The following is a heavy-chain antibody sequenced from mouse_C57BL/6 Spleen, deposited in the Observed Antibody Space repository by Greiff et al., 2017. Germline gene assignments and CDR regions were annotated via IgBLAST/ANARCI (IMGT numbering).Heavy chain of an antibody. D-gene: IGHD2-4*01. Sequence: VQLQQPGAELVRPGSSVKLSCKASGYTFTSYWMDWVKQRPGQGLEWIGNIYPSDSETHYNQKFKDTATLTVDKSSSTAYMQLSSLTSEDSAVSYCARYGNYDAGYFDYWGQGTTLTVSS. J-gene: IGHJ2*01. CDR1: GYTFTSYW. CDR3: ARYGNYDAGYFDY. CDR2: IYPSDSET. V-gene: IGHV1-61*01.